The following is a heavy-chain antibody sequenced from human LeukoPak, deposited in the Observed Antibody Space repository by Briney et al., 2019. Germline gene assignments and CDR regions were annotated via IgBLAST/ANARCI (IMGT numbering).Heavy chain of an antibody. CDR2: IYYSGSA. D-gene: IGHD6-13*01. CDR3: ARGPTSSWNNWFDP. Sequence: SETLSLTCTVSGGSISSSSYYWGWIRQPPGKGLEWIGSIYYSGSAYYNPSLKSRVTISVDTSKNQFSLKLSSATAADTAVYYCARGPTSSWNNWFDPWGQGTLVTVSS. J-gene: IGHJ5*02. CDR1: GGSISSSSYY. V-gene: IGHV4-39*07.